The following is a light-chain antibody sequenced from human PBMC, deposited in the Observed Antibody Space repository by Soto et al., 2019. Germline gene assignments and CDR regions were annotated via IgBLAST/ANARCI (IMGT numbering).Light chain of an antibody. CDR3: QQSYSTPYT. V-gene: IGKV1-39*01. Sequence: DIQMTQSPSSLSASVGDRVTITCRASQTISSYLNWYQQNPGKAPKLLIYTASRLQSGVPSRFSGRGSGTDFTLTISSLQPEDFATYYCQQSYSTPYTFGQGTKLEIK. J-gene: IGKJ2*01. CDR2: TAS. CDR1: QTISSY.